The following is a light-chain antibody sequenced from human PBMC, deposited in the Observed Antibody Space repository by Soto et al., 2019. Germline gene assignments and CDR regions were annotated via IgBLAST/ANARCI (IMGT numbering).Light chain of an antibody. V-gene: IGKV1-5*03. CDR1: QTSSRW. CDR3: QYYNLYST. CDR2: EAS. J-gene: IGKJ1*01. Sequence: DVKMSQSPSTLSATIGDRVTITSRASQTSSRWLAWYQQKPGKAPKLLIYEASSLQSGVPSRFSGSGFGTDFTITISSLQPDDFATYYCQYYNLYSTFGQGTKV.